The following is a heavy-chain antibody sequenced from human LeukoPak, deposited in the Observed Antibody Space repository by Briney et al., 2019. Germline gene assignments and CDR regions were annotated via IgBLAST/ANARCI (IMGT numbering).Heavy chain of an antibody. V-gene: IGHV1-46*01. CDR2: INPSGGST. CDR3: ASAPGSGSKEGAFDI. D-gene: IGHD3-10*01. J-gene: IGHJ3*02. CDR1: GYTFASYY. Sequence: ASVKVSCKASGYTFASYYMHWVRQAPGQGKEWMGIINPSGGSTTYAQKFQGRGTRKRETSTRKVYMELSSLRSEDTAVYYCASAPGSGSKEGAFDIWGQGTMVTVSS.